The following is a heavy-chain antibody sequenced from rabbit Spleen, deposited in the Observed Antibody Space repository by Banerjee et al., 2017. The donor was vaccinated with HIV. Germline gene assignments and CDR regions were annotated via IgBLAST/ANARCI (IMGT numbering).Heavy chain of an antibody. CDR1: GFSFSSGYY. CDR3: VNDPYGLRGGGGVL. D-gene: IGHD3-1*01. CDR2: IAGSSSGFT. V-gene: IGHV1S45*01. J-gene: IGHJ6*01. Sequence: QEQLVESGGDLVKPGASLTLTCKASGFSFSSGYYMSWVRQAPGKGLEWISCIAGSSSGFTYSATWAKGRFTISKTSSTTVTLQMTSLTAADSATYFSVNDPYGLRGGGGVLWGPGTLVTVS.